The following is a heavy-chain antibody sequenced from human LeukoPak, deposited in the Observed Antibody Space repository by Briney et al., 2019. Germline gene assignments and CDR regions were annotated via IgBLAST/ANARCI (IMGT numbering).Heavy chain of an antibody. Sequence: PSETLSLTCTVSGGSISSSSYYWGWIRQPPGKGLEWIGSIYYSGSTYYNPSLKSRVTISVDRSKNQFSLKLSSVTAADTAVYYCARDQIPMIVPAFQPVWGQGTLVTVSS. CDR3: ARDQIPMIVPAFQPV. V-gene: IGHV4-39*07. CDR1: GGSISSSSYY. D-gene: IGHD3-22*01. CDR2: IYYSGST. J-gene: IGHJ4*02.